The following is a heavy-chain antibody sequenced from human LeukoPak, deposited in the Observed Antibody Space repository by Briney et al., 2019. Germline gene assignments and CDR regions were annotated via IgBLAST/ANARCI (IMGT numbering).Heavy chain of an antibody. V-gene: IGHV1-69*10. Sequence: ASVKVSCKASGGTFSSYAISWVRQAPGQGLEWKGGIIPILGIANYAQKFQGRVTITADKSTSTAYMELSSLRSEDTAVYYCARPLRRDGYIFYWGQGTLVTVSS. CDR2: IIPILGIA. J-gene: IGHJ4*02. D-gene: IGHD5-24*01. CDR3: ARPLRRDGYIFY. CDR1: GGTFSSYA.